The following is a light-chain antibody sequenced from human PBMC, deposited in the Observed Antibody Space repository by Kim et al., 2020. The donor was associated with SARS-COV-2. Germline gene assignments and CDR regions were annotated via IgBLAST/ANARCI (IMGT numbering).Light chain of an antibody. Sequence: VSPGQTARITCSGDKLEDKFVCWYQQKPGHSPVLVIYQDSKRPSRIPERFSGSNSGNIATLTISGTQAMDEADYYCQAWDSSTGVFGTGTKVTVL. CDR2: QDS. CDR3: QAWDSSTGV. CDR1: KLEDKF. V-gene: IGLV3-1*01. J-gene: IGLJ1*01.